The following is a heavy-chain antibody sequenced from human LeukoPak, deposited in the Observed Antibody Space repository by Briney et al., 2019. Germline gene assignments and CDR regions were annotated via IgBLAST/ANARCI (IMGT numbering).Heavy chain of an antibody. CDR2: ISGSGGST. CDR1: GFTFSSYA. CDR3: ARQRSSSGWSGGALDI. Sequence: GGTLRLSCAASGFTFSSYAMSWVRQAPGKGLEWVSAISGSGGSTYYADSVKGRFTISRDNSKNTLYVQMNSLRDEDTAAYYCARQRSSSGWSGGALDIWGQGTVVTVSS. D-gene: IGHD6-19*01. J-gene: IGHJ3*02. V-gene: IGHV3-23*01.